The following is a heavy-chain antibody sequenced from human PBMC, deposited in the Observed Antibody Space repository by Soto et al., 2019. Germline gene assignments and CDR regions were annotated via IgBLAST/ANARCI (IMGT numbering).Heavy chain of an antibody. Sequence: LRLSCAASVFTFSSYSMNWGRQAPGKGLEWVSYISSSSSTIYYADSVKGRFTISRDNAKNSLYLQMNSLRDEDTAVCYCASAAYYYDSSGYRTHDYWGQGTLVTGS. CDR3: ASAAYYYDSSGYRTHDY. D-gene: IGHD3-22*01. CDR2: ISSSSSTI. V-gene: IGHV3-48*02. J-gene: IGHJ4*02. CDR1: VFTFSSYS.